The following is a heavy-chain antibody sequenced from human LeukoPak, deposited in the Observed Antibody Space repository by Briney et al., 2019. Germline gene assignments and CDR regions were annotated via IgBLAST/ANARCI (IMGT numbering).Heavy chain of an antibody. CDR1: GFTFSDFG. D-gene: IGHD2-2*02. V-gene: IGHV3-23*01. CDR2: ISGSGGTT. CDR3: AKHHCSSTSCYRVFDF. J-gene: IGHJ4*02. Sequence: GGSLRLSCAASGFTFSDFGMHWVRQAPGKGLEWVSGISGSGGTTYYADSVKGRFTISRDNSKNTLYLQMNSLRAEDTALYYCAKHHCSSTSCYRVFDFWGQGTLVTVSS.